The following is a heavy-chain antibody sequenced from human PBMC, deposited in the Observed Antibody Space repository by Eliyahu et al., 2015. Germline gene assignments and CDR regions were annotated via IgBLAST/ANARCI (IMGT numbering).Heavy chain of an antibody. CDR1: GGSISXGGYS. CDR2: IYHSGST. V-gene: IGHV4-30-2*01. Sequence: QLQLQESGSGLVKPSQTLSLTCAVSGGSISXGGYSWSWIRQPPGKGLEWIGYIYHSGSTYYNPSLKSRVTISVDRSKNQFSLKLSSVTAADTAVYYCARGGAYSTSSEFDFWGQGTLVTVSS. J-gene: IGHJ4*02. CDR3: ARGGAYSTSSEFDF. D-gene: IGHD6-13*01.